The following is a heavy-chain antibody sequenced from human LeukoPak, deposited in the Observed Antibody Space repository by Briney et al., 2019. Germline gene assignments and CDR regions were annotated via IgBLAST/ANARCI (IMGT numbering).Heavy chain of an antibody. CDR2: IGARFET. Sequence: GSLRLSCAASGFIFSNFAMTWVRQAPGKGLEWVAIIGARFETFYADSVKGRFTISRDNSKNTVSLEMTSPRGEDSAIYFCAKRGPGTLAGSFDYWGQGRLVTVSS. V-gene: IGHV3-23*01. D-gene: IGHD6-19*01. J-gene: IGHJ4*02. CDR3: AKRGPGTLAGSFDY. CDR1: GFIFSNFA.